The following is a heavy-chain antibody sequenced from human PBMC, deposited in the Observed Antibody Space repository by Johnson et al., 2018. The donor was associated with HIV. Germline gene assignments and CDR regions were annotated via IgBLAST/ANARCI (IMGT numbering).Heavy chain of an antibody. CDR3: ARDLHDSSGYY. J-gene: IGHJ6*01. D-gene: IGHD3-22*01. CDR2: ISYDGSNK. V-gene: IGHV3-30*04. CDR1: GFTFSTYP. Sequence: QVQLVESGGGVVQPGRSLRLSCAASGFTFSTYPMHWVRQAPGKGLEWVAVISYDGSNKYYADSVKGRFTISRDNSKNTLYLQMNSLRAEDTAVYYCARDLHDSSGYY.